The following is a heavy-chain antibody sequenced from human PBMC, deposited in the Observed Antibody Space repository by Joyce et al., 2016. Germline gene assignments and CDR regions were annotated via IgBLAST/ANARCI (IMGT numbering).Heavy chain of an antibody. D-gene: IGHD3-10*01. Sequence: QVQLVQSGAEVKKPGSSVKLSCRASGGTLGTYGITWVRQAPGQGLEGGGGTIPFVGAPNYAQKFQDRVTFSADESTRTAYMDLTSLGSEDTAIYYCAMISMVQGVIFHWFDPWGQGTLVTVSS. J-gene: IGHJ5*02. CDR3: AMISMVQGVIFHWFDP. CDR2: TIPFVGAP. V-gene: IGHV1-69*01. CDR1: GGTLGTYG.